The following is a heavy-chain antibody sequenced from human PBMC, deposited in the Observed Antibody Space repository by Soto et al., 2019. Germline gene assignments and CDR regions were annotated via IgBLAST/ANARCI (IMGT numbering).Heavy chain of an antibody. CDR1: GCSIRGYY. V-gene: IGHV4-59*01. CDR2: VYDSGST. D-gene: IGHD6-25*01. Sequence: ETLSLTCTVSGCSIRGYYWSLIRHPPGKGLEWIGYVYDSGSTNYNPSLKSRVTMSLDTSRNQFSLQLKSVTAADTAVYYCKRGSGDYWGQGTLVTVSS. CDR3: KRGSGDY. J-gene: IGHJ4*02.